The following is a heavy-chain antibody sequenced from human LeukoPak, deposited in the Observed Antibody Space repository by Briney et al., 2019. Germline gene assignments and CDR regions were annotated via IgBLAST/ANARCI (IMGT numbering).Heavy chain of an antibody. J-gene: IGHJ6*02. CDR2: INAYNGNT. D-gene: IGHD2-2*01. CDR3: ARGLSVGYCSSTSCSDWDYYGMDV. Sequence: GASVKVSCKASGYTFTSYGISWVRQAPGQGLEWMGWINAYNGNTNYAQKLQGRVTMTTDTSTSTAYMELRSLRSDDTAVYYCARGLSVGYCSSTSCSDWDYYGMDVWGQGTTVTVSS. V-gene: IGHV1-18*01. CDR1: GYTFTSYG.